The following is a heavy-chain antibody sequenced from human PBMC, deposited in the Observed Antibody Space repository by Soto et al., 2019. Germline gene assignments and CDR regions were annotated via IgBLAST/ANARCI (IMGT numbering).Heavy chain of an antibody. J-gene: IGHJ4*02. Sequence: GGSLRLSCAASGFTFSSYAMTWVRQAPGMGLQWVSTISGSGAGTYYADSVKGRFTISRDNSKKTLYLQMNSLRVDDTTVYYCAKEGIGGYSHGYDYWGQGILVTVSS. CDR3: AKEGIGGYSHGYDY. V-gene: IGHV3-23*01. CDR2: ISGSGAGT. CDR1: GFTFSSYA. D-gene: IGHD5-18*01.